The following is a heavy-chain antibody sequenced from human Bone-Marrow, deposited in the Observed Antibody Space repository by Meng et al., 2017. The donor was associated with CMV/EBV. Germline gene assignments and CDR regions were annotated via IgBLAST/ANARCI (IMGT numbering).Heavy chain of an antibody. CDR2: INHSGST. D-gene: IGHD3-16*01. CDR3: ARGGGPFDY. J-gene: IGHJ4*02. Sequence: WGAGLLKPSVTPSLTCAVYGGSFSGYYWSWIRQPPGKGLEWIGEINHSGSTNYNPSLKSRVTISVDTSKNQFSLKLSSVTAADTAVYYCARGGGPFDYWGQGTLVTVSS. V-gene: IGHV4-34*01. CDR1: GGSFSGYY.